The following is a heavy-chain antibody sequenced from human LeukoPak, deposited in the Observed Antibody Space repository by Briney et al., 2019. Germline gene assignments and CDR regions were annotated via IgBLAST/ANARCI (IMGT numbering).Heavy chain of an antibody. CDR1: GFTFNNAW. V-gene: IGHV3-15*07. J-gene: IGHJ4*02. CDR2: FKSKTDGGTI. CDR3: ARVRRRQLEIRPDY. Sequence: GGSLRLSCAASGFTFNNAWMNWVRQAPGKGLEWVGRFKSKTDGGTIDYAAPVKGRFTISRDNSKNTLYLQMNSLRAEDTAVYYCARVRRRQLEIRPDYWGQGTLVTVSS. D-gene: IGHD6-6*01.